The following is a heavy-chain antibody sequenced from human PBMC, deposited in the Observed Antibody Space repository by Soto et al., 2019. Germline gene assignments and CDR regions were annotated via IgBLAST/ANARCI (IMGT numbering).Heavy chain of an antibody. Sequence: GGSLRLSCAASGFTVSSNYMNWVRQAPGKGLEWVSVIYSGGSTYYGDSVKGRFTISRDNSKNTLYLQMNSLRAEDTAVYYCARGGYNWNDGGMGYYFDYWGQGTLVTVSS. J-gene: IGHJ4*02. D-gene: IGHD1-1*01. V-gene: IGHV3-66*01. CDR2: IYSGGST. CDR1: GFTVSSNY. CDR3: ARGGYNWNDGGMGYYFDY.